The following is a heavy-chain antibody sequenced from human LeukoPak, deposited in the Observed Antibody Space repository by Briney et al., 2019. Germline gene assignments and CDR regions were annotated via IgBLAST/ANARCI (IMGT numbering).Heavy chain of an antibody. Sequence: SGGSLRLSCAASGFTFSSYAMSWVRQAPGKGLEWVSAISGSGGSTYYADPVKGRFTISRDNSKNTLYLQMNSLRAEDTAVYYCAKPYGDYKHYWGQGTLVTVSS. CDR3: AKPYGDYKHY. CDR2: ISGSGGST. CDR1: GFTFSSYA. V-gene: IGHV3-23*01. D-gene: IGHD4-17*01. J-gene: IGHJ4*02.